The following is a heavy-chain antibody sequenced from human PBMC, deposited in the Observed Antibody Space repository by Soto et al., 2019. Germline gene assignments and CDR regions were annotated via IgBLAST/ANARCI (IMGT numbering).Heavy chain of an antibody. CDR3: AKDYYPSSGYYFFDY. Sequence: GSLRTPCAAPGFTLSSYCLHWVRQAPGKGLEWVAVISYDGSNKYYADSVKGRFTISRDNSKNTLYLQMNSLRAEDTAVYYCAKDYYPSSGYYFFDYWGQGTLVTVSS. D-gene: IGHD3-22*01. J-gene: IGHJ4*02. V-gene: IGHV3-30*18. CDR2: ISYDGSNK. CDR1: GFTLSSYC.